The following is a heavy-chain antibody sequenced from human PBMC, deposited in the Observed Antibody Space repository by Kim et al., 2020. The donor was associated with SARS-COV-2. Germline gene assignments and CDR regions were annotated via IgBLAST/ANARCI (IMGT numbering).Heavy chain of an antibody. J-gene: IGHJ6*03. CDR1: GFTFSSYA. CDR2: ISGSGGST. V-gene: IGHV3-23*01. Sequence: LSLTCAASGFTFSSYAMSWVRQAPGKGLEWVSAISGSGGSTYYADSVKGRFTISRDNSKNTLYLQVNSLRAEDTAVYYCAKDKSSCSSTGCYYYYMDVWGKGTTVTVSS. D-gene: IGHD2-2*01. CDR3: AKDKSSCSSTGCYYYYMDV.